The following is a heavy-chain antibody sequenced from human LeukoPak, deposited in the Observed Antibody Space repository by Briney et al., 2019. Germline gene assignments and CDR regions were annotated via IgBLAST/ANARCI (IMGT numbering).Heavy chain of an antibody. D-gene: IGHD3-22*01. J-gene: IGHJ4*02. V-gene: IGHV4-38-2*02. Sequence: SETLSLTCTVSGYSISSGYYWGWIRQPPGKGLEWIGSIFYSGSTYYNPSLKSRVTISVDTSKNQFSLKLSSVTAADTAVYYCAREHYYDSTAYLDWGQGTLVSVSS. CDR2: IFYSGST. CDR1: GYSISSGYY. CDR3: AREHYYDSTAYLD.